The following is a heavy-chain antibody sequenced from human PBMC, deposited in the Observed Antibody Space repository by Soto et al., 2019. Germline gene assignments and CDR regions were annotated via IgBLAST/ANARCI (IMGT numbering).Heavy chain of an antibody. J-gene: IGHJ6*02. CDR2: IYYSGST. Sequence: SETLSLTCTVSGDSISSGGYYWGWIRQPPGKGLEWIGSIYYSGSTYYNPSLKSRVAISVDTSKNQFSLKLSSVTAADTAVYYCARRGYGSGSYYVDVWGQGTTVTVSS. CDR1: GDSISSGGYY. CDR3: ARRGYGSGSYYVDV. D-gene: IGHD3-10*01. V-gene: IGHV4-39*01.